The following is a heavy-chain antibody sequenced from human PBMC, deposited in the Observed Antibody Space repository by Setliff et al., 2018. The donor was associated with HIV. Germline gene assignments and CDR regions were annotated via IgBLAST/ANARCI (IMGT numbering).Heavy chain of an antibody. D-gene: IGHD2-21*01. V-gene: IGHV4-39*02. Sequence: PSETLSLTCTVYGASISNSNSYWGWIRQPPGKRLEWLGSIYSSGTTSYNPSLSSRLTISVDTSKNQVSLRLSSVTAADTAVYYCARVAGYCGGDCYPMVLDVWGKGTTVTVSS. CDR1: GASISNSNSY. CDR2: IYSSGTT. CDR3: ARVAGYCGGDCYPMVLDV. J-gene: IGHJ6*04.